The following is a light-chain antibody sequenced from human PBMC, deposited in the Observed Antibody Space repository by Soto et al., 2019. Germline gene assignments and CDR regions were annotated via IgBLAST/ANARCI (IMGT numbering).Light chain of an antibody. J-gene: IGKJ4*01. CDR2: ATS. V-gene: IGKV1-17*01. Sequence: DIQMTQSPTSLSASVGDRVSITCRASQGIRNELGWYQQKPGKAPKRLIYATSSLQSGFPSRFSVSGSGTDFTLTISSLQPEDFATYYCLHHNSYPLTFGGGTKVDIK. CDR1: QGIRNE. CDR3: LHHNSYPLT.